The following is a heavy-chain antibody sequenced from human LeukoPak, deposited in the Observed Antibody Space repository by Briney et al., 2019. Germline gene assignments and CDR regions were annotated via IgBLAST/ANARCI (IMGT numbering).Heavy chain of an antibody. CDR1: GYSFTSYW. V-gene: IGHV5-51*01. D-gene: IGHD3-9*01. J-gene: IGHJ3*02. Sequence: GESLKISCKGSGYSFTSYWIGWVRQMPGKGPEWMGIIYPGDSDTRYSPSFQGQVTISADKSISTAYLQWSSLKASDTAMYYCARPIGYDILTGHDAFDIWGQGTMVTVSS. CDR2: IYPGDSDT. CDR3: ARPIGYDILTGHDAFDI.